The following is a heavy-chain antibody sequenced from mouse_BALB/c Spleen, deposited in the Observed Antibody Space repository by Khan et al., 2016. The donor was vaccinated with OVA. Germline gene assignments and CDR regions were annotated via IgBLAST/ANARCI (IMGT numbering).Heavy chain of an antibody. CDR1: GYSITSGYS. V-gene: IGHV3-1*02. Sequence: EVQLQESGPDLVKPSQSLSLTCTVTGYSITSGYSWHWIRQFPGNKLEWMGYIYSSGSINYNPFLNSRISITRDTSKNQFFLQLKSVTTEDTATYYCVREGNYIDYWGQGTSVTVSS. D-gene: IGHD2-1*01. CDR2: IYSSGSI. CDR3: VREGNYIDY. J-gene: IGHJ4*01.